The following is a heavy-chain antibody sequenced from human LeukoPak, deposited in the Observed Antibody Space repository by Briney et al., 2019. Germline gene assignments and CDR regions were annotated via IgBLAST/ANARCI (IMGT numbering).Heavy chain of an antibody. CDR3: ARRATSTCDY. CDR2: INPSGGSP. Sequence: ASVKVSCKASGYTFTSYYMHWVRQAPGQGLEWMGIINPSGGSPSYAPKFQGRVTMTRDMSTSTVYMGPSSLRSEDGAVYYCARRATSTCDYWGQGTLVTVSS. V-gene: IGHV1-46*01. D-gene: IGHD2/OR15-2a*01. J-gene: IGHJ4*02. CDR1: GYTFTSYY.